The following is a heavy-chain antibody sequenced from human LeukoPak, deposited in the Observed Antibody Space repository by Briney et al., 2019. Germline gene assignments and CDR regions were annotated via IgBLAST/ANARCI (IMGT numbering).Heavy chain of an antibody. CDR2: IYSGGST. CDR1: GFTVSSNY. D-gene: IGHD3-10*01. V-gene: IGHV3-66*01. J-gene: IGHJ4*02. Sequence: GGSLRLSCAASGFTVSSNYMGWVRQAPGKGLEWVSVIYSGGSTYYADSVKGRFTISRDNSKNTLYLQMNSLRAEDTAVYYCARDSTMVRGNGAIDYWGQGTLVTVSS. CDR3: ARDSTMVRGNGAIDY.